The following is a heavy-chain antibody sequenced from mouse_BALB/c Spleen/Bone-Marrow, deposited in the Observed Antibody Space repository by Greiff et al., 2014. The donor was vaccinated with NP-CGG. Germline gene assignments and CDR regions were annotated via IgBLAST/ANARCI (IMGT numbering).Heavy chain of an antibody. V-gene: IGHV7-3*02. D-gene: IGHD2-1*01. Sequence: EVNLVESGGGLVQPGGSLRLSCATSGFTFTDYYMSWVRQPPGKALEWLGFIRNKANGYTTEYSASVKGRFTISRDNSQSIIYLQMNTLRAEDSATYYCARDKNYGSYWYFDVWGAGTTVTVSS. CDR3: ARDKNYGSYWYFDV. J-gene: IGHJ1*01. CDR2: IRNKANGYTT. CDR1: GFTFTDYY.